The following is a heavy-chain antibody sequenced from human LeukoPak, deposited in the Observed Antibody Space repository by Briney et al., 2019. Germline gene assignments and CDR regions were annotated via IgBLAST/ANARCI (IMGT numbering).Heavy chain of an antibody. V-gene: IGHV3-53*01. CDR2: IYSGGST. J-gene: IGHJ6*02. Sequence: PGGSLRLSCAASAFSFSSNYVSWVRQAPGKGLEWVSAIYSGGSTSYADSVKGRFTISRDKSKNTVYLQMNSLSAEDTAIYYCARVASTSPYFYGMDVWGQGTTVTVSS. CDR1: AFSFSSNY. CDR3: ARVASTSPYFYGMDV.